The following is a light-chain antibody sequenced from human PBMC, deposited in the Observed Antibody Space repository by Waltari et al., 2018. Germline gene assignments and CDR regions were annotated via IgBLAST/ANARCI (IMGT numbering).Light chain of an antibody. CDR2: ENY. CDR1: SSNIGATYY. Sequence: QSVLTQPPSASGAPGQRVTISCTGSSSNIGATYYVSWYQQFPGTTPKLLIYENYERPSGVSDRFSGSKSGTSASLTITGLQSGDEADYYCSVWDSSLNTWVFGGGTRLTVL. V-gene: IGLV1-51*02. CDR3: SVWDSSLNTWV. J-gene: IGLJ2*01.